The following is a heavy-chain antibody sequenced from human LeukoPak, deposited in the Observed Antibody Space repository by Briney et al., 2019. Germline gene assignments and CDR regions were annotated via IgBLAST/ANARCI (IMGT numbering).Heavy chain of an antibody. CDR1: GFRFSNYA. CDR3: AKSLALLVVTSVDY. V-gene: IGHV3-23*01. CDR2: ISGIGGST. Sequence: GGSLRLSCAASGFRFSNYAMSWVRQPPGKGLEWVSAISGIGGSTYYADSVRGRFTISRDNSKNTLYLQMNSLRAEDTAVYYCAKSLALLVVTSVDYWGLGTLVTVSS. J-gene: IGHJ4*02. D-gene: IGHD3-22*01.